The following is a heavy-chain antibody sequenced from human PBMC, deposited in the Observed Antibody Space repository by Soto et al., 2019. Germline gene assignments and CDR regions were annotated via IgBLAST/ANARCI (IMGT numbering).Heavy chain of an antibody. CDR1: RGSLRSDY. J-gene: IGHJ5*01. CDR3: AGLPWADYGGLFDS. V-gene: IGHV4-59*01. CDR2: IYYSGIT. D-gene: IGHD4-17*01. Sequence: PRTVPLTCTVSRGSLRSDYLSWTRPSTGKTLECIGYIYYSGITNYNPSLKSRVNISGDTSKNQFSLKLSSVTAADTAVYYCAGLPWADYGGLFDSWGQGTLVTVSS.